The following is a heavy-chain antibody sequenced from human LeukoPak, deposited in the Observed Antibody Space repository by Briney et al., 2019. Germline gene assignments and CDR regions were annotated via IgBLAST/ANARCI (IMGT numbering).Heavy chain of an antibody. D-gene: IGHD2-8*01. CDR2: IYYSGST. CDR1: GGSISSYY. CDR3: ARSLMVYAQFDY. Sequence: SETLSLTCTVSGGSISSYYWSWIRQPPGKGLEWIGYIYYSGSTNYNPSLKSRVTISVDTSKNQFSLKLSSVTAADTAVYYCARSLMVYAQFDYWGQGTLVTVFS. J-gene: IGHJ4*02. V-gene: IGHV4-59*01.